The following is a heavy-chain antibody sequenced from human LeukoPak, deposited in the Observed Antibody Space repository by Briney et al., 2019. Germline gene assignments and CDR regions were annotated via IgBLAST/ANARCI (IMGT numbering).Heavy chain of an antibody. CDR1: GGSITSSRYY. CDR2: IYYSGST. CDR3: ARHVSSDLRIVVVTSDWYFDL. D-gene: IGHD2-21*02. J-gene: IGHJ2*01. Sequence: SETLSLTCSVSGGSITSSRYYWGWIRQSPGGGLEWIETIYYSGSTYYNPSLRSRVTISADTSKNQFSLNLSPVTAADTAVYYCARHVSSDLRIVVVTSDWYFDLWGRGTLVTVSS. V-gene: IGHV4-39*01.